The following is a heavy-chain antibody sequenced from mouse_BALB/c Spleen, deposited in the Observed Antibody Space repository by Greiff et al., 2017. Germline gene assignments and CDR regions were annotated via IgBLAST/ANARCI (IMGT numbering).Heavy chain of an antibody. V-gene: IGHV3-2*02. D-gene: IGHD1-1*01. Sequence: EVQLQESGPGLVKPSQSLSLTCTVTGYSITSDYAWNWIRQFPGNKLEWMGYISYSGSTSYNPSLKSRISITRDTSKNQFFLQLNSVTTEDTATYYCAKTRLYYGSAWFAYWGQGTLVTVSA. CDR3: AKTRLYYGSAWFAY. J-gene: IGHJ3*01. CDR2: ISYSGST. CDR1: GYSITSDYA.